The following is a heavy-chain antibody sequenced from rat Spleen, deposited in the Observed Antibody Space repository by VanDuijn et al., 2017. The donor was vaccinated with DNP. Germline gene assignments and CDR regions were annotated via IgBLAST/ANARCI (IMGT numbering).Heavy chain of an antibody. J-gene: IGHJ2*01. Sequence: EVQLVESGGGLVQSGRSLKLSCAASGFTFSNSGMHWIRQAPTKGLEWVTSISPSGGGNTSYRDSVKGRFTISRDNAKKTHYLQMDSLGSEDTANYYCARHDMSGYFDYWGQGVMVTVSA. CDR1: GFTFSNSG. CDR2: ISPSGGGNT. CDR3: ARHDMSGYFDY. D-gene: IGHD2-3*01. V-gene: IGHV5S13*01.